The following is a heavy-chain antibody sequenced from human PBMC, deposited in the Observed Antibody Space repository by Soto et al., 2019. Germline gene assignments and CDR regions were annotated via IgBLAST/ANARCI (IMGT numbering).Heavy chain of an antibody. J-gene: IGHJ4*02. CDR1: GDTFSFYT. Sequence: QVQLVQSGTEVKKPGSSVKVSCKASGDTFSFYTINWVRQAPGLGLEWVGRINPIVSMSNYAQKFQGRVSMTAYNSTSTAYMELRSLRSDDTAMYFCAASYGSGYRAFDYWGQGALVIVSS. D-gene: IGHD3-10*01. CDR3: AASYGSGYRAFDY. V-gene: IGHV1-69*02. CDR2: INPIVSMS.